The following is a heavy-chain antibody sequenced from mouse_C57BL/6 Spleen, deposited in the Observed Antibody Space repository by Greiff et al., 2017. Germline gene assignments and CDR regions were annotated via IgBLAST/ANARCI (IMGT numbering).Heavy chain of an antibody. CDR1: GYTFPSYW. D-gene: IGHD1-1*01. V-gene: IGHV1-69*01. CDR2: IDPADSYT. J-gene: IGHJ2*01. CDR3: ARPHYYGSLDY. Sequence: QVQLQQPGAELVMPGASVKLSCKASGYTFPSYWMHWVKQRPGPGLEWIGEIDPADSYTNYNQKFKGKSTLTVDKSSSTAYMQLSSLTSEDSAVYYCARPHYYGSLDYWGQGTTLTVSS.